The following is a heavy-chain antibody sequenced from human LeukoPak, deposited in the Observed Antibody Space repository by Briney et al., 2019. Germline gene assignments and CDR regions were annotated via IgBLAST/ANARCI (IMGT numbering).Heavy chain of an antibody. V-gene: IGHV3-7*01. CDR3: ASQSFAKFDP. Sequence: GGSLRLSCAASGFTFSSKWMSWVRQAPGKGLEWVGNIQPDGSEGYPVDSVEGRFTISRDNARNSLFLQMNSLRVEDTAVYYCASQSFAKFDPWGQGTLVIVSS. CDR2: IQPDGSEG. J-gene: IGHJ5*02. CDR1: GFTFSSKW. D-gene: IGHD3-16*01.